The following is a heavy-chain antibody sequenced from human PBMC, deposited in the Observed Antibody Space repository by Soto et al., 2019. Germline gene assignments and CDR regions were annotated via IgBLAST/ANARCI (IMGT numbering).Heavy chain of an antibody. V-gene: IGHV4-4*02. CDR2: VYHSGST. D-gene: IGHD2-8*02. CDR3: ARDKITGLFDY. CDR1: GDSISSDKW. Sequence: SETLSLTCAVSGDSISSDKWWSWVRQPPGKGLEWIGEVYHSGSTNYNPSLKSRVTISVDTSKNQFSLKLTSVTAADTAVYYCARDKITGLFDYWGQGTLVTAPQ. J-gene: IGHJ4*02.